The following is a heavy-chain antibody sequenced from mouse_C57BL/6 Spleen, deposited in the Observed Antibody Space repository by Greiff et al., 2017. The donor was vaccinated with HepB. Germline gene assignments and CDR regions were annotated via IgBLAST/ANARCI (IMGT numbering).Heavy chain of an antibody. V-gene: IGHV1-82*01. Sequence: VQLQQSGPELVKPGASVKISCKASGYAFSSSWMNWVKQRPGKGLEWIGRIYPGDGDTNYNGKFKGKATLTADKSSSTAYMQRSSLTSEDSAVYFCARLWRDYWGQGTTLTVSS. CDR1: GYAFSSSW. CDR3: ARLWRDY. CDR2: IYPGDGDT. D-gene: IGHD1-1*02. J-gene: IGHJ2*01.